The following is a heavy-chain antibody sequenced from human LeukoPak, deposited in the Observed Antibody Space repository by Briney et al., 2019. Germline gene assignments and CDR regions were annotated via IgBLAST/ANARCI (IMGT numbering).Heavy chain of an antibody. J-gene: IGHJ4*02. CDR2: ISGRSDYI. CDR3: ARDRDYYDSGGYYFDY. V-gene: IGHV3-21*01. D-gene: IGHD3-22*01. Sequence: PGGXLXXSCAASGFTFSSYTINWVRQAPGKGLEWVSSISGRSDYIYYADSVKGRFTISRDNDKNSLYLRMNSLRAEDTAVYFCARDRDYYDSGGYYFDYWGQGTLVTVSS. CDR1: GFTFSSYT.